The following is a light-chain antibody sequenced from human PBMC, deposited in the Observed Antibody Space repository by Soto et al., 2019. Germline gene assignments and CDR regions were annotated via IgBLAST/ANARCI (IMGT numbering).Light chain of an antibody. J-gene: IGKJ1*01. CDR3: QQYENLPWT. CDR2: DAS. V-gene: IGKV1-33*01. Sequence: EIQLTHSPSSLSATVGDRVTITCQATQDITNCLRWYQQKPGQAPTLLIYDASNLETGVPSRFSGSGSGTDFTLTIASLQPEDIATYYCQQYENLPWTFGQGTKVEI. CDR1: QDITNC.